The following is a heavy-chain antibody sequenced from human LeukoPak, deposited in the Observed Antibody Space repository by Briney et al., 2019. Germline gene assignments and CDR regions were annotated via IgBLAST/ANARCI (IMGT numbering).Heavy chain of an antibody. CDR1: GFTFNNAW. V-gene: IGHV3-7*01. J-gene: IGHJ3*02. Sequence: GSLRLSCAASGFTFNNAWMSWVRQAPGKGLEWVANIKQDGSLSYYVDSVKGRFAISRDNAKNSLYLQMSSLRAEDTAVYYCAREGDAFDIWGRGTMVTVSS. CDR3: AREGDAFDI. CDR2: IKQDGSLS.